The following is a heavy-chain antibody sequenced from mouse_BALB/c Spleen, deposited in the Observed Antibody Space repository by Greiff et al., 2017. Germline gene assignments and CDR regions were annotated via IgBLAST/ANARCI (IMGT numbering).Heavy chain of an antibody. CDR1: GYTFTSYW. CDR3: TRGGNSLYWFDY. CDR2: IYPSDSYT. J-gene: IGHJ2*01. Sequence: QVQLQQPGAELVRPGASVKLSCKASGYTFTSYWINWVKQRPGQGLEWIGNIYPSDSYTNYNQKFKDKATLTVDKSSSTAYMQLSSPTSEDSAVYYCTRGGNSLYWFDYWGQGTTLTVSS. D-gene: IGHD2-1*01. V-gene: IGHV1-69*02.